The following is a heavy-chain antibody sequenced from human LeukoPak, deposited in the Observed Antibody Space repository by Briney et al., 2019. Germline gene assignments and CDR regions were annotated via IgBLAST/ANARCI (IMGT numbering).Heavy chain of an antibody. CDR2: ISGSGGCT. CDR1: GFTFSSYA. D-gene: IGHD2-2*01. Sequence: GGSLRLSCAASGFTFSSYAMSWVRQAPGKGLEWVSAISGSGGCTYYADSVKGRFTISRDNSKNTLYLQMNSLRAEDTAVYYCARDIVVVPAANGGGGAFDIWGQGTMVTVSS. CDR3: ARDIVVVPAANGGGGAFDI. V-gene: IGHV3-23*01. J-gene: IGHJ3*02.